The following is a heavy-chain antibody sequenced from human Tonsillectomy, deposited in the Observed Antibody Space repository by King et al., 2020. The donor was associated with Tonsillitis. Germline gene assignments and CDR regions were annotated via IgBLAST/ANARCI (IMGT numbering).Heavy chain of an antibody. V-gene: IGHV4-39*01. CDR1: GDSITSSRFY. CDR2: IFYNGRT. CDR3: TRRTLIGDYGTGPLLDF. D-gene: IGHD3-10*01. J-gene: IGHJ4*02. Sequence: QLQESGPGLVKPSETLSLTCTVSGDSITSSRFYWGWIRQPPGKGLEWIGNIFYNGRTHYNPSLKSRVTISVDTSRNQFSLKLTSVTAADTAIYYCTRRTLIGDYGTGPLLDFWGQGTVVTVSS.